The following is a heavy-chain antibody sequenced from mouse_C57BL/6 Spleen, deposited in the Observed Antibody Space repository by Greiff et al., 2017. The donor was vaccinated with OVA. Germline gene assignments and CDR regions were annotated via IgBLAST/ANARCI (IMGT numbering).Heavy chain of an antibody. J-gene: IGHJ3*01. CDR1: GFTFSSYA. CDR3: TRGEGTGTFAY. CDR2: ISSGGDYI. V-gene: IGHV5-9-1*02. Sequence: EVQGVESGEGLVKPGGSLKLSCAASGFTFSSYAMSWVRQTPEKRLEWVAYISSGGDYIYYADTVKGRFTISRDNARNTLYLQMSSLKSEDTAMYYCTRGEGTGTFAYWGQGTLVTVSA. D-gene: IGHD4-1*01.